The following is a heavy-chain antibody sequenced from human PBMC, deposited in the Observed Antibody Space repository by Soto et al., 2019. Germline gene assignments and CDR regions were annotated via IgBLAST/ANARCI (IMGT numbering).Heavy chain of an antibody. V-gene: IGHV4-31*03. Sequence: SETLSLTCTVSGGSISSGGYYWSWIRQHPGKGLEWIGYIYYSGSTYYNPSLKSRVTISVDTSKNQFSLKLSSVTAADTAVYYCERGDYDTSYDYWGQGTLVTVSS. CDR3: ERGDYDTSYDY. CDR1: GGSISSGGYY. D-gene: IGHD3-22*01. CDR2: IYYSGST. J-gene: IGHJ4*02.